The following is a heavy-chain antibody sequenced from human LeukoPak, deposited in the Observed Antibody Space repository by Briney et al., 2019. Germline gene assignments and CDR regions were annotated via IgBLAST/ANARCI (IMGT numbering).Heavy chain of an antibody. CDR2: ISSSGSTI. J-gene: IGHJ4*02. CDR1: GFTFSDYY. CDR3: AREVGMATYYFDY. Sequence: GGTLRLSCAVSGFTFSDYYTSWIRQAPGKGLEWVSYISSSGSTIYYADSVKGRFTISRDNAKNSLHLQINSLRAEAPAVYYCAREVGMATYYFDYWGQGTLVTVSS. D-gene: IGHD5-12*01. V-gene: IGHV3-11*01.